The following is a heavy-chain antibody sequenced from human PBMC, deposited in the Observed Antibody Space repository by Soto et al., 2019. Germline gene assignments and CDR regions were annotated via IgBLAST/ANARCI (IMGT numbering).Heavy chain of an antibody. CDR2: ISGSGGGT. J-gene: IGHJ4*02. D-gene: IGHD6-19*01. Sequence: GGSLRLSCAASGFTFSSYAMSWVRQAPGKGLEWVSAISGSGGGTYYADSVKGRFTISRDNPKNTLYLQMSSLRAEDTAVYYCAKGQSSGLYYFDYWGQGTLVTVS. CDR1: GFTFSSYA. CDR3: AKGQSSGLYYFDY. V-gene: IGHV3-23*01.